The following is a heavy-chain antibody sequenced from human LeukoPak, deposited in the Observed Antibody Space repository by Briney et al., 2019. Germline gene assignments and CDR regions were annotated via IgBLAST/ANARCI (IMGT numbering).Heavy chain of an antibody. V-gene: IGHV4-59*01. Sequence: ASETLSLTCTVSGVSINSYYWSWIRQPPGKGLEWIGYISYSGNTNYNPSLRSRVTMSVDTSKNQFSLRLPSVTAADTAVYYCARVQCSGTTCYSRYYYMDVWGKGTTVTVSS. D-gene: IGHD2-2*01. CDR3: ARVQCSGTTCYSRYYYMDV. CDR1: GVSINSYY. CDR2: ISYSGNT. J-gene: IGHJ6*03.